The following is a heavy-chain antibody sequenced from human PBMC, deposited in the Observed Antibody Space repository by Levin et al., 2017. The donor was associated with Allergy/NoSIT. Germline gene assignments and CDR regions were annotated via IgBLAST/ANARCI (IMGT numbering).Heavy chain of an antibody. CDR2: IFSGGST. CDR3: SSAPGFSDY. CDR1: GFTVSTNY. Sequence: GESLKISCEASGFTVSTNYMAWVRQAPGKGLEWVSVIFSGGSTYYADSVKGRFTISRDNSKNTLYLQMNSLRVEDTAVYYCSSAPGFSDYWGQGTQVTVSS. J-gene: IGHJ4*02. V-gene: IGHV3-66*01.